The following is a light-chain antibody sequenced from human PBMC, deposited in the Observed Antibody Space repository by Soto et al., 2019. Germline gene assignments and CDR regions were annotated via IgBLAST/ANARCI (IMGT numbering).Light chain of an antibody. V-gene: IGKV1-39*01. CDR1: QSISSY. J-gene: IGKJ4*01. CDR2: AAS. CDR3: QQSYSTPPT. Sequence: DLQMTQSPSSLSASVGDRVTITCPASQSISSYLNWYQQKPGKAPKLLIYAASSLQSGVPSRFSGSGSGTDFTLTISSLQPEDFATYYCQQSYSTPPTFGGGTKVEIK.